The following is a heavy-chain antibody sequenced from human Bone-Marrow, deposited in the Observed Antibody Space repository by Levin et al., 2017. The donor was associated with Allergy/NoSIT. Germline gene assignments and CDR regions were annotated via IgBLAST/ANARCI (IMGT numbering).Heavy chain of an antibody. D-gene: IGHD3-10*01. CDR3: ARGVRGGYYYRDV. J-gene: IGHJ6*03. CDR2: INWNGGST. V-gene: IGHV3-20*04. Sequence: LSLTCAASGFAFDDYGMSWVRQVPGKGLEWVSGINWNGGSTGYAASVNGRFTISRDNVENSLFLQMKSLSDEDTAFYYCARGVRGGYYYRDVWGKGTTVTVSS. CDR1: GFAFDDYG.